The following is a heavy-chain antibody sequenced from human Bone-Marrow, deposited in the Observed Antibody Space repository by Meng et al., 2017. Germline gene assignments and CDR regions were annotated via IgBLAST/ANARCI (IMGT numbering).Heavy chain of an antibody. CDR2: IKSNSDGGTT. J-gene: IGHJ4*02. V-gene: IGHV3-15*01. CDR1: GFTFSSYS. CDR3: ATGAAAADH. D-gene: IGHD6-13*01. Sequence: GGSLRLSCAASGFTFSSYSMNWVRQAPGKGLEWVGRIKSNSDGGTTDYAAPVKGRFTISRDDSKNTLYLQMNSLITEDTAVYFCATGAAAADHWGQGILVTVSS.